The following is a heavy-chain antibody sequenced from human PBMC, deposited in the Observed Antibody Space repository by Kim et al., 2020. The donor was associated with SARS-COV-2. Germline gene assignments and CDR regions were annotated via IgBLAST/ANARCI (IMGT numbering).Heavy chain of an antibody. D-gene: IGHD3-10*01. CDR2: INHSGST. V-gene: IGHV4-34*01. CDR1: GGSFSGYY. CDR3: ARAPRVRGDKDRDLDY. J-gene: IGHJ4*01. Sequence: SETLSLTCAVYGGSFSGYYWSWIRQPPGKGLEWIGEINHSGSTNYNPSLKSRVTISVDTYKNQFSLKLSSVTAADPAVYYCARAPRVRGDKDRDLDYWC.